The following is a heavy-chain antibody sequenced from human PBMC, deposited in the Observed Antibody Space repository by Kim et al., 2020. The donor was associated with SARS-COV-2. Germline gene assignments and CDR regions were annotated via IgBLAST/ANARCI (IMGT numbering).Heavy chain of an antibody. Sequence: GGSLRLSCAASGFTFSSYGMHWVRQAPGKGLEWVAVISYDGSNKYYADSVKGRFTISRDNSKNTLYLQMNSLRAEDTAVYYCAKDYPSITGDSSGMDVWGQGTTVTVSS. D-gene: IGHD1-20*01. V-gene: IGHV3-30*18. CDR3: AKDYPSITGDSSGMDV. CDR1: GFTFSSYG. J-gene: IGHJ6*02. CDR2: ISYDGSNK.